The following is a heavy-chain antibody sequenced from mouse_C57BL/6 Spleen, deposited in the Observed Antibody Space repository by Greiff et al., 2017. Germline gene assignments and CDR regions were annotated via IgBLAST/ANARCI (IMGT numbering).Heavy chain of an antibody. J-gene: IGHJ3*01. D-gene: IGHD2-1*01. V-gene: IGHV1-18*01. CDR3: SSSRGGNAWFAY. CDR2: INPNNGGT. CDR1: GYTFTDYN. Sequence: VQLKQSGPELVKPGASVKIPCKASGYTFTDYNMDWVKQSHGKSLEWIGDINPNNGGTIYNQKFKGKATLTVDTSSSTAYMELRSLPSEDTAVXYCSSSRGGNAWFAYWGQGTLVTVSA.